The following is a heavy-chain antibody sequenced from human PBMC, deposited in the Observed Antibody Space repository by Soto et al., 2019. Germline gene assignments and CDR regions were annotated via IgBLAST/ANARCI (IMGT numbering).Heavy chain of an antibody. Sequence: GGSLRLSCAASGFTFSSYWMSWVRQAPGKGLEWVANIKQDGSEKYYVDSVKGRFTISRDNAKNSLYLQMNSLGAEDTAVYYWARDRRGYSGYDAIYYYYMDVWGKGTTVTVSS. V-gene: IGHV3-7*01. D-gene: IGHD5-12*01. J-gene: IGHJ6*03. CDR2: IKQDGSEK. CDR3: ARDRRGYSGYDAIYYYYMDV. CDR1: GFTFSSYW.